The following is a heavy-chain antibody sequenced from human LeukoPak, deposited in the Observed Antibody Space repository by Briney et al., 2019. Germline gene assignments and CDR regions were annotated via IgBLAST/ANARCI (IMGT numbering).Heavy chain of an antibody. CDR1: GFTFSSYA. J-gene: IGHJ5*01. Sequence: GRSLRLSCAASGFTFSSYAMHWVRQAPGKGLEWVSVIYSGGNIYYIDSVKGRFTISRDTSKNTLYLQMNSLRVEDTAVYYCARGGIQLWFDYWGQGTLVTVSS. V-gene: IGHV3-30*14. CDR2: IYSGGNI. CDR3: ARGGIQLWFDY. D-gene: IGHD5-18*01.